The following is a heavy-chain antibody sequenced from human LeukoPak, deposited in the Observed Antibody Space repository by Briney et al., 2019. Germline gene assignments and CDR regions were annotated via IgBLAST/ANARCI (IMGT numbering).Heavy chain of an antibody. CDR3: ARGYDFWSAGDY. V-gene: IGHV1-69*05. CDR1: GGTFSSYA. CDR2: IIPIFGTA. Sequence: SVKVSCKASGGTFSSYAISWVRQAPGQGLEWMGGIIPIFGTANYAQKFQGRVTMTTDTSTSTAYMELRSLRSDDTAVYYCARGYDFWSAGDYWGQGTLVTVSS. J-gene: IGHJ4*02. D-gene: IGHD3-3*01.